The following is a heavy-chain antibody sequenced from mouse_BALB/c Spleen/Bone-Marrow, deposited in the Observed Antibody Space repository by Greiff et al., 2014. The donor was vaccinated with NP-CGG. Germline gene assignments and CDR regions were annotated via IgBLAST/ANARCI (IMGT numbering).Heavy chain of an antibody. CDR1: GFTFSSYT. D-gene: IGHD3-1*01. CDR2: ISNGGGST. CDR3: ARHVGNPYAMDY. Sequence: EVQLVESGGGLVQPGGSLKLSCAASGFTFSSYTMSWVRQTPEKRLEWVAYISNGGGSTYYPDTVKGRFTISRGNAKNTLYLQMSSLKSEDTAMYYCARHVGNPYAMDYWGQGTSVTVSS. V-gene: IGHV5-12-2*01. J-gene: IGHJ4*01.